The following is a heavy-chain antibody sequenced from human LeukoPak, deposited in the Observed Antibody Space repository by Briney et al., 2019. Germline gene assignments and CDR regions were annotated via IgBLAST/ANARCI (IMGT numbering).Heavy chain of an antibody. D-gene: IGHD3-22*01. CDR3: ASLVLDYYYMDV. CDR2: ISSSSSYI. Sequence: GGSLRLSCAASGFTFSSYSMNWVRQAPGKGLEWVSSISSSSSYIYYADSVKGRFTISRDNAKNSLYLQMNSLRAEGTAVYYCASLVLDYYYMDVWGKGTTVTVSS. CDR1: GFTFSSYS. J-gene: IGHJ6*03. V-gene: IGHV3-21*01.